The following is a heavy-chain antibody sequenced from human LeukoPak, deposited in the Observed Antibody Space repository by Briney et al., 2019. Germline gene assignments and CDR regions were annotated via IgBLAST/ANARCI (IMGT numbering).Heavy chain of an antibody. J-gene: IGHJ6*02. V-gene: IGHV3-74*01. CDR2: INSDGSST. CDR1: GFTFSSYW. D-gene: IGHD6-19*01. CDR3: ARDLEQYSSGWYTFYYYYGMDV. Sequence: PGGSLRLSCAASGFTFSSYWMHWVRQAPGKGLVWVSRINSDGSSTSYADSVKGRFTISRDNAKNTLHLQMNSLRAEDTAVYYCARDLEQYSSGWYTFYYYYGMDVWGQGTTVTVSS.